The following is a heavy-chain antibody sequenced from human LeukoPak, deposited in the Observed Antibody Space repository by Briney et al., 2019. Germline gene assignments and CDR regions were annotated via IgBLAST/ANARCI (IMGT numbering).Heavy chain of an antibody. Sequence: SETLSLTCAVYGGSFSGYYWSWIRQPPGKGLEWIGEINHSGSTNYNPSPKSRVTISVDTSKNQFSLKLSSVTAADTAVYYCARALGVIAPTSWGQGTLVTVSS. J-gene: IGHJ5*02. V-gene: IGHV4-34*01. CDR2: INHSGST. CDR3: ARALGVIAPTS. D-gene: IGHD2-21*01. CDR1: GGSFSGYY.